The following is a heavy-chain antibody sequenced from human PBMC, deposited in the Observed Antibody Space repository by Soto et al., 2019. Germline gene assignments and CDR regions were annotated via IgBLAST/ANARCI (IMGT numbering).Heavy chain of an antibody. D-gene: IGHD3-22*01. Sequence: QVQLVQSGAEVKKPGSSVKVSCKASGGTFSSYTISWVRQAPGQGLEWMGRIIPILGIANYAQKFQGRVTITGDKSTSTADMEMSSLRCEDTAVYYCAGTDSSGYYYYYGMDVWGPGATVTVSS. V-gene: IGHV1-69*02. CDR3: AGTDSSGYYYYYGMDV. CDR1: GGTFSSYT. CDR2: IIPILGIA. J-gene: IGHJ6*02.